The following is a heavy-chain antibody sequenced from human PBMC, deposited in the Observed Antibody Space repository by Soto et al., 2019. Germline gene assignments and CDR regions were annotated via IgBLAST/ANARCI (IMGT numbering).Heavy chain of an antibody. Sequence: QITLKESGPTLVKPTQTLTLTCTFSGFSLSTSGVGVGWIRQPPGKALEWLALIYWDDDKRYSPSLKSRLTITKDPSKNQVVLTMTNMNPVDTPTYSCAHRRVAAAGPNNWFDPGGQGTLFTVSS. V-gene: IGHV2-5*02. CDR3: AHRRVAAAGPNNWFDP. D-gene: IGHD6-13*01. J-gene: IGHJ5*02. CDR2: IYWDDDK. CDR1: GFSLSTSGVG.